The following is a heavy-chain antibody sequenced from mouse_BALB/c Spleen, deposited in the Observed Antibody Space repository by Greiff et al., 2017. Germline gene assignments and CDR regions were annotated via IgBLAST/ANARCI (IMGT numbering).Heavy chain of an antibody. CDR3: ADYYGSSYGFAY. Sequence: QVQLQQSGAELVRPGTSVKISCKASGYTFTNYWLGWVKQRPGHGLEWIGDIYPGGGYTNYNEKFKGKATLTADTSSSTAYMQLSSLTSEDSAVYFCADYYGSSYGFAYWGQGTLVTVSA. D-gene: IGHD1-1*01. J-gene: IGHJ3*01. V-gene: IGHV1-63*02. CDR1: GYTFTNYW. CDR2: IYPGGGYT.